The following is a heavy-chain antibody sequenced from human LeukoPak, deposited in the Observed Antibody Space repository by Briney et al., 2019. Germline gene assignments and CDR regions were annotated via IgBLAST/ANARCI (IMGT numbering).Heavy chain of an antibody. D-gene: IGHD5-18*01. Sequence: PGGSLRLSCAASGFTFSSYGMHWVRQAPGKGLEWVAFIRYDGSNKYYADSVKGRFTISRDNSKNTLYLQMNSLRAEDTAVYYCAKNRRYSYGRGWFDPWGQGTLVTVSS. J-gene: IGHJ5*02. CDR1: GFTFSSYG. CDR3: AKNRRYSYGRGWFDP. V-gene: IGHV3-30*02. CDR2: IRYDGSNK.